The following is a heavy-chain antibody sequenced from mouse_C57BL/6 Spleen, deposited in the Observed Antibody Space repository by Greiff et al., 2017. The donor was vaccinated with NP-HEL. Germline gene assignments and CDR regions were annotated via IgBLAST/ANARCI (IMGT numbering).Heavy chain of an antibody. CDR1: GFTFSSYA. J-gene: IGHJ3*01. D-gene: IGHD2-10*02. CDR3: ARDRGYGNYSWFAY. V-gene: IGHV5-4*01. Sequence: EVMLVESGGGLVKPGGSLKLSCAASGFTFSSYAMSWVRQTPEKRLEWVATISDGGSYTYYPDNVKGRFTISRDNAKNNLYLQMSHLKSEDTAMYYCARDRGYGNYSWFAYWGQGTLVTVSA. CDR2: ISDGGSYT.